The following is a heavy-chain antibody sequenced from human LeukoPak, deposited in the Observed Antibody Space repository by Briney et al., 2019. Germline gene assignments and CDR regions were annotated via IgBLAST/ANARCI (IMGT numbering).Heavy chain of an antibody. Sequence: PGTSLRLSCAASGFTFSSYAVHWVRQAPGKGLEWVAIISSAGTYKYYADSVKGRFTISRDNSKNTLYLQMNSLRAQDTAVYCCATGPGMVYDNSAYSKFDYWGQGTLVTVSS. CDR2: ISSAGTYK. V-gene: IGHV3-30*04. D-gene: IGHD3-22*01. J-gene: IGHJ4*02. CDR3: ATGPGMVYDNSAYSKFDY. CDR1: GFTFSSYA.